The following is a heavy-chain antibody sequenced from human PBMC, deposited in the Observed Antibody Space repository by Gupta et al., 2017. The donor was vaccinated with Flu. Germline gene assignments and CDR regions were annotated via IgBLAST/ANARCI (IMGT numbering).Heavy chain of an antibody. CDR2: YSGST. CDR3: ARGPSGYPGRDY. D-gene: IGHD5-12*01. Sequence: YSGSTNYNPSLKSRVTISVDTSKNQFSLKLSSVTAADTAVYYCARGPSGYPGRDYWGQGTLVTVSS. V-gene: IGHV4-59*09. J-gene: IGHJ4*02.